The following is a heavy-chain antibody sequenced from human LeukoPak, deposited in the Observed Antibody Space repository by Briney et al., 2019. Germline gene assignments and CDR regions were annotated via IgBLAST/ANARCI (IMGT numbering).Heavy chain of an antibody. D-gene: IGHD7-27*01. CDR3: ARQSHELGKPFDY. CDR2: FISIFGTA. Sequence: SVKVSCKASGGTFSSYVISWVRQAPGQGLEWMGGFISIFGTANYAQKFQGRVTITTDESTSTANMELSSLRSEDTAVYYCARQSHELGKPFDYWGQGTLVTVSS. J-gene: IGHJ4*02. CDR1: GGTFSSYV. V-gene: IGHV1-69*05.